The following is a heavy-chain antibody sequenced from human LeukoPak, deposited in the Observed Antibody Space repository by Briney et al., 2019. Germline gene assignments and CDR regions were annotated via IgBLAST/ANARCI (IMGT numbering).Heavy chain of an antibody. J-gene: IGHJ5*02. CDR3: ATVPYPLDSSGYYH. CDR2: FDPEDGET. V-gene: IGHV1-24*01. CDR1: GYTLTELS. Sequence: ASVKVSCKVSGYTLTELSMHWVRQAPGKGLEWMGGFDPEDGETIYAQKFQGRVTMTEDTSTDTAYMELSSLRSEDTAVYYCATVPYPLDSSGYYHWGQGTLVTVSS. D-gene: IGHD3-22*01.